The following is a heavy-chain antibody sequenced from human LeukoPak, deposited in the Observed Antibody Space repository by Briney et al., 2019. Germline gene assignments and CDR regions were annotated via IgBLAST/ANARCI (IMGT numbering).Heavy chain of an antibody. J-gene: IGHJ6*02. CDR1: GFTFSSYA. Sequence: GGSLRLSCAASGFTFSSYAMSWVRQAPGKGLEWVSAISGSGGSTYYADSVKGRFTISRDNAKNSLYLQMNSLRAEDTAVYYCARRTVTTYYYYGMDVWGQGTTVTVSS. V-gene: IGHV3-23*01. D-gene: IGHD4-11*01. CDR2: ISGSGGST. CDR3: ARRTVTTYYYYGMDV.